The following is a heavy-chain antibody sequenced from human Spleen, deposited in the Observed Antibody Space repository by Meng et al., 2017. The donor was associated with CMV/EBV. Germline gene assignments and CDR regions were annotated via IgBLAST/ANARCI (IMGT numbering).Heavy chain of an antibody. CDR1: GGSFSGYY. V-gene: IGHV4-34*01. D-gene: IGHD4-11*01. CDR2: INHSGST. CDR3: SSMTTATYYFDY. J-gene: IGHJ4*02. Sequence: SETLSLTCAVYGGSFSGYYWSWIRQPPGKGLEWIGEINHSGSTNYNPSLKSRVTISVDTSKNQFPLKLSSVTAADTAVYYCSSMTTATYYFDYWGQGTLVTVSS.